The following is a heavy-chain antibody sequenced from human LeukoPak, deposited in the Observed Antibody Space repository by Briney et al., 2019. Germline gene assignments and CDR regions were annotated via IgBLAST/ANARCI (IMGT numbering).Heavy chain of an antibody. V-gene: IGHV4-61*08. J-gene: IGHJ3*02. CDR1: GGSISSGGYY. Sequence: SQTLSLTCTVSGGSISSGGYYWSWIRQPPGKGLEWIGYIYYSGSTNYNPSLKSRVTISVDTSKNQFSQKLSSVTAADTAVYYCARGGNSGAFDIWGQGTMVTVSS. CDR3: ARGGNSGAFDI. D-gene: IGHD4-23*01. CDR2: IYYSGST.